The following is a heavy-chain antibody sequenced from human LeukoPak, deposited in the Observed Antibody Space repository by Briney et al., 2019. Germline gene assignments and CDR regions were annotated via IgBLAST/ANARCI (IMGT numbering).Heavy chain of an antibody. CDR2: IYYSGST. Sequence: NPSETLSLTCTVSGGSISSYYWGWIRQPPGKGLEWIGYIYYSGSTNYNPSLKSRVTISVDTSKNQFSLKLSSVTAADTAVYYCASGYYDILTGYPTYFDYWGQGTLVTVSS. CDR3: ASGYYDILTGYPTYFDY. V-gene: IGHV4-59*01. CDR1: GGSISSYY. J-gene: IGHJ4*02. D-gene: IGHD3-9*01.